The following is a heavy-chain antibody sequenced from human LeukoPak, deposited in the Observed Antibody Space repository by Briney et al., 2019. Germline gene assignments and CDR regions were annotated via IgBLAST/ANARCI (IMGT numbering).Heavy chain of an antibody. Sequence: SETLFLTCSVSGESMRTGGYYWTWIRQHPGKGLEWIGYIYYSGSTYYNPSLKDRITMSVDTSNNRFSVKLTAVLAADKAVHCCARGDGSHCYAKGFDIWGQGTLVPVSS. CDR2: IYYSGST. V-gene: IGHV4-31*03. CDR3: ARGDGSHCYAKGFDI. CDR1: GESMRTGGYY. D-gene: IGHD3-16*02. J-gene: IGHJ3*02.